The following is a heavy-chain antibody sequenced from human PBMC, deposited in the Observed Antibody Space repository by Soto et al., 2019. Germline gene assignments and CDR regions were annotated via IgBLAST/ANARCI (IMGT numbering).Heavy chain of an antibody. D-gene: IGHD1-26*01. CDR1: GFPFSSYA. J-gene: IGHJ3*02. Sequence: GGSLRLSCAASGFPFSSYAMTWVRQAPGRGLEWVSAISGNGGSTYYADSVKGRFTISRDNSKNTLYLQMNSLRPEDTAVYYCAKRSSYANAFDIWGQGTLVTVSS. V-gene: IGHV3-23*01. CDR3: AKRSSYANAFDI. CDR2: ISGNGGST.